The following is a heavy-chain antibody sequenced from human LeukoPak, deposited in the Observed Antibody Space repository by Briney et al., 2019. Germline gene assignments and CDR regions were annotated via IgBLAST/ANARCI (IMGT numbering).Heavy chain of an antibody. J-gene: IGHJ5*02. Sequence: PSETLSLTCTVSGGSISTSSYYWGWVRQPPGKGLEWIGNIFYSGSTYYSPSLKSRVTISVDTSKNQFSLKLSSVTAADTAVYYCARGLSPAAGPTNQKEDINWFDPWGQGTLVTVSS. D-gene: IGHD6-13*01. CDR1: GGSISTSSYY. V-gene: IGHV4-39*07. CDR3: ARGLSPAAGPTNQKEDINWFDP. CDR2: IFYSGST.